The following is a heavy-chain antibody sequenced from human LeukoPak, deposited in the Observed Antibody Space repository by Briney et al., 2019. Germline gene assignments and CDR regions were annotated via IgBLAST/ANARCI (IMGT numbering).Heavy chain of an antibody. J-gene: IGHJ4*02. CDR3: ATYRQVLLPFES. Sequence: GGSLRLSCTASGFTFVNYAMSWVRQAPGKRLEWVSAISGGGGTTYYADSVRGRFTISRDNSKSTLSLQMNSLRAEDTAIYYCATYRQVLLPFESWGQGTLVTVSS. D-gene: IGHD2-8*02. V-gene: IGHV3-23*01. CDR2: ISGGGGTT. CDR1: GFTFVNYA.